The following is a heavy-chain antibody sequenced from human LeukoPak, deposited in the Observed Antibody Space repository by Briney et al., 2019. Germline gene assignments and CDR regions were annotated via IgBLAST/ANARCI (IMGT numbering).Heavy chain of an antibody. CDR3: ARIHSGMSMDV. D-gene: IGHD3-10*01. V-gene: IGHV3-53*01. J-gene: IGHJ6*02. Sequence: GGSLRLSCAASGFTFSNYAMSWVRQAPGKGLEWVSVIYSGGSTYYADSVKGRFTISRDNSKNTLYLQMNSLRAEDTAVYYCARIHSGMSMDVWGQGTTVTVSS. CDR1: GFTFSNYA. CDR2: IYSGGST.